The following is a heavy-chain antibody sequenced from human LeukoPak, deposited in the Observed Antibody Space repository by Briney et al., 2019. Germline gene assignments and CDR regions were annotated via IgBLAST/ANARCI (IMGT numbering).Heavy chain of an antibody. J-gene: IGHJ4*02. V-gene: IGHV3-53*01. CDR1: GFTVSSNF. CDR2: IYSDNT. Sequence: PGGSLRLSCTVSGFTVSSNFISWVRQAPGKGLEWVSFIYSDNTHYSDSVKGRFTISRDNSKNTLYLQMNSLRAEDTAVYYCARRAGAYSHPYDYWGQGTLVTVSS. D-gene: IGHD4/OR15-4a*01. CDR3: ARRAGAYSHPYDY.